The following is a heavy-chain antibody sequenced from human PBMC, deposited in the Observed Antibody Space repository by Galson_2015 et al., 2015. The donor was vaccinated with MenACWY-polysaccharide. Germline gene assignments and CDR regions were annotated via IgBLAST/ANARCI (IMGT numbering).Heavy chain of an antibody. CDR3: ARGHYGLDV. Sequence: SLRLSCAASGFSLGAWYMSWIRQVPGKGLEWLSYISKSGDSIYYADSVKGRFTISRDNARNSLYLQMNSLEADDTGTYYCARGHYGLDVWGQGTTVTVSS. V-gene: IGHV3-11*01. CDR2: ISKSGDSI. J-gene: IGHJ6*02. CDR1: GFSLGAWY.